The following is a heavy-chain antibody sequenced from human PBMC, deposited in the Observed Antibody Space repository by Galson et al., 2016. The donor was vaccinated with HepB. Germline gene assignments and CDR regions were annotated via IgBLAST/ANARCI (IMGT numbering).Heavy chain of an antibody. CDR1: GDSVTNDDTI. D-gene: IGHD5-18*01. J-gene: IGHJ6*02. V-gene: IGHV6-1*01. Sequence: CAIPGDSVTNDDTIWNWIRQSPSRGLEWLGRTYYRSQWFNAYVVSVKSRITINSETSRNQFSLQLDSVTPDDTAAYFCTRGYMHTGMNVWGQGTTVTVSS. CDR2: TYYRSQWFN. CDR3: TRGYMHTGMNV.